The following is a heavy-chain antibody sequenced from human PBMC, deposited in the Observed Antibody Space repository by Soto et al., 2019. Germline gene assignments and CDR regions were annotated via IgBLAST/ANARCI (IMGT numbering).Heavy chain of an antibody. CDR2: INHSGST. CDR3: ARGKFSGYDSRRYFDY. J-gene: IGHJ4*02. D-gene: IGHD5-12*01. Sequence: TSETLSLTCAVYGGSFSGYYWSWIRQPPGKGLEWIGEINHSGSTNYNPSLKSRVTISVDTSKNQFSLKLSSVTAADTAVYYCARGKFSGYDSRRYFDYWGQGTLVTVSS. CDR1: GGSFSGYY. V-gene: IGHV4-34*01.